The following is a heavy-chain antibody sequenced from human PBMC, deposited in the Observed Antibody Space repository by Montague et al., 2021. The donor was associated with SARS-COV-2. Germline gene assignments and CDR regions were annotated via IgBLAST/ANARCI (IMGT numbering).Heavy chain of an antibody. CDR2: IKQDGSEK. V-gene: IGHV3-7*01. Sequence: SLRLSWAASGFTFSSYWMNWVRQAPGKGLEWVANIKQDGSEKYFVDSVKGRFTISRDNAQNSLYLQMNSLRAEDTAVYYCAREDYDILTGYYSPYYYYGMDVWGQGTTVTVSS. CDR3: AREDYDILTGYYSPYYYYGMDV. D-gene: IGHD3-9*01. J-gene: IGHJ6*02. CDR1: GFTFSSYW.